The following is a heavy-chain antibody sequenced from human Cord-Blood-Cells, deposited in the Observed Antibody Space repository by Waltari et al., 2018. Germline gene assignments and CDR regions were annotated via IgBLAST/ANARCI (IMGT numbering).Heavy chain of an antibody. CDR1: GFTFSSYA. CDR3: AKDHYYDSSGYYG. Sequence: EVQLLESGGGLVQPGGSLRLSCAASGFTFSSYARSWVRQAPGKGVEWVSAISGSGGSTYYADSVKGRFTISRDNSKNTLYLQMNSLRAEDTAVYYCAKDHYYDSSGYYGWGQGTLVTVSS. D-gene: IGHD3-22*01. V-gene: IGHV3-23*01. J-gene: IGHJ4*02. CDR2: ISGSGGST.